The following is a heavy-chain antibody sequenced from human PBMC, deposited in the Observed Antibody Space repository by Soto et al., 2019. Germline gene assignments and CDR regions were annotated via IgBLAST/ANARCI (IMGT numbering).Heavy chain of an antibody. V-gene: IGHV2-26*01. D-gene: IGHD3-10*01. CDR3: ARIVRYFGELETYNWFDP. J-gene: IGHJ5*02. CDR2: IFSSDEK. CDR1: GFSLSNARMG. Sequence: QVTLQESGPVLVKPTETLTQTCTVSGFSLSNARMGVTWIRQSPGRALEWLAHIFSSDEKSYITSLESRLTISKDTSKSQVVLIMTNMDPVDTATYYCARIVRYFGELETYNWFDPWGQGTLVIVSS.